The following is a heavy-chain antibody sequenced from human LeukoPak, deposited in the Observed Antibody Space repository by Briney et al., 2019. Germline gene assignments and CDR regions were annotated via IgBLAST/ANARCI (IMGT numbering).Heavy chain of an antibody. D-gene: IGHD1-26*01. V-gene: IGHV3-21*01. J-gene: IGHJ4*02. CDR3: ARDRPTGASRVFLVQ. CDR2: ISRGGNYI. Sequence: GGSLRLSCAASGFDLSNYDMTWVRQAPGKGLEYVSSISRGGNYIYSADSMRGRFSISRDNAENSLFLQMNSLRAEDTAVYYCARDRPTGASRVFLVQWGQGTLVTVPS. CDR1: GFDLSNYD.